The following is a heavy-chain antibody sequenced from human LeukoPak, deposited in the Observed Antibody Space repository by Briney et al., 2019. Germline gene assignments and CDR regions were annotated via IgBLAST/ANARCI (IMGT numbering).Heavy chain of an antibody. CDR1: GGSISSGGYS. CDR3: ARGGCTSCLVYYYYGMDV. V-gene: IGHV4-31*03. D-gene: IGHD2-2*01. Sequence: SETLSLACTVSGGSISSGGYSWSWIRPPPGKGLEWIWYIYYSGSTYYNPSLKSRVTISVDTSKNQFSLKLSSVAAADTAVYYCARGGCTSCLVYYYYGMDVWGQGTTVTVSS. J-gene: IGHJ6*02. CDR2: IYYSGST.